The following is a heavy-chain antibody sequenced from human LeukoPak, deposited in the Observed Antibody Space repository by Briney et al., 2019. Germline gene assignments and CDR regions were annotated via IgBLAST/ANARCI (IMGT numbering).Heavy chain of an antibody. CDR3: AKGGHDQDYYDSSGYYDWFDP. D-gene: IGHD3-22*01. J-gene: IGHJ5*02. CDR1: GFTFSSYA. V-gene: IGHV3-23*01. CDR2: ISGSGGST. Sequence: GGSLRLSCAASGFTFSSYAMSWVRQAPGKGLEWVSAISGSGGSTYYADSVKGRFTISRDNSKNTLYLQMNSLRAEDTAVYYCAKGGHDQDYYDSSGYYDWFDPWGQGTLATVSS.